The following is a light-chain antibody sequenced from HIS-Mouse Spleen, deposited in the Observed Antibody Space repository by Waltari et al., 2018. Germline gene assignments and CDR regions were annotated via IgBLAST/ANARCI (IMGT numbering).Light chain of an antibody. J-gene: IGLJ2*01. CDR1: RLRRYY. V-gene: IGLV3-19*01. Sequence: SSELTQDPAVSVALGQTVRITCQGDRLRRYYASWYQQKPGQAPVLVIYGKNNRPSGIPDRFSGSSSGNTASLTITGAQAEDEADYYCNSRDSSGSRVFGGGTKLTVL. CDR3: NSRDSSGSRV. CDR2: GKN.